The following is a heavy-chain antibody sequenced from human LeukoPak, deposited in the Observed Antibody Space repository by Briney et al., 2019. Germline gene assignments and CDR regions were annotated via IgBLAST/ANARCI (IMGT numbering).Heavy chain of an antibody. Sequence: GRSLRLSCAASGFTFSSYAMSWVRQAPGKGLEWVSAISGSGGSTYYADSVKGRFTISRDNSKNTLYLQMNSLRAEDTAVYYCAKPRYCSSTSCYRFYYWGQGTLVTVSS. J-gene: IGHJ4*02. CDR1: GFTFSSYA. D-gene: IGHD2-2*01. CDR2: ISGSGGST. CDR3: AKPRYCSSTSCYRFYY. V-gene: IGHV3-23*01.